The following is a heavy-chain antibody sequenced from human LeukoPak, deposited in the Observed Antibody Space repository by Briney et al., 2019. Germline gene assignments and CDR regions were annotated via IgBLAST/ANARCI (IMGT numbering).Heavy chain of an antibody. J-gene: IGHJ5*02. Sequence: PSETLSLTCTVSGGSISSYYWSWIRQPPGKGLEWIGYIYYSGSTYYNPSLKSRVTISVDTSKNQFSLKLSSVTAADTAVYYCARAKGVYGDYVFHNWFDPWGQGTLVTVSS. CDR1: GGSISSYY. CDR2: IYYSGST. D-gene: IGHD4-17*01. CDR3: ARAKGVYGDYVFHNWFDP. V-gene: IGHV4-30-4*01.